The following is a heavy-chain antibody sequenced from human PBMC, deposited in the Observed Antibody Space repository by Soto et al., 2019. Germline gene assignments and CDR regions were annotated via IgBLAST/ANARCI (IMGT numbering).Heavy chain of an antibody. CDR2: IYYSGST. CDR1: GGSISSGGYY. J-gene: IGHJ4*02. V-gene: IGHV4-31*03. Sequence: QVQLQESGPGLVKPSQTLSLTCTVSGGSISSGGYYWSWIRQHPGKGLEWIGYIYYSGSTYYNPSLKGRVTLSVDSAKNQFSQKLSSVTAADTAVYYCARWPQLEPRFDYWGQGTLVTVSS. CDR3: ARWPQLEPRFDY. D-gene: IGHD1-1*01.